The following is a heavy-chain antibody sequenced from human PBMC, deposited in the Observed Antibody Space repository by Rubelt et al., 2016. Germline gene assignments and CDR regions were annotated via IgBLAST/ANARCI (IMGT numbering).Heavy chain of an antibody. CDR1: GGTFSSYA. V-gene: IGHV1-18*01. Sequence: GKKPGSSVKVSCKASGGTFSSYAISWVRQAPGQGLEWMGGFDPEDGETIYAQKLQGRVTMTTDTSTSTAYMELRSLRSDDTAVYYCARTDSSGYFLWGQGTLVTVSS. CDR3: ARTDSSGYFL. J-gene: IGHJ4*02. D-gene: IGHD3-22*01. CDR2: FDPEDGET.